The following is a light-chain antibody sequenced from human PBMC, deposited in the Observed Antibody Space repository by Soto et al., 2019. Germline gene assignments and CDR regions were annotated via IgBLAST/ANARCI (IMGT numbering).Light chain of an antibody. J-gene: IGLJ2*01. V-gene: IGLV3-21*04. CDR1: NIGSES. CDR3: QVWVDSSDHPV. CDR2: YDN. Sequence: SYELTQPPSVSVAPGQTAKINCGGNNIGSESVHWYQQKPGQAPVLVIYYDNDRPSGIPERFSGSNSGNTATLTISGAEAGDEADYYCQVWVDSSDHPVFGGGTKLTVL.